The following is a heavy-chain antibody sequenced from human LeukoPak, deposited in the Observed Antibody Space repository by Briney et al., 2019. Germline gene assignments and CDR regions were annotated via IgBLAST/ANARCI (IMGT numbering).Heavy chain of an antibody. Sequence: GGSLRLSCAASGFSFSSYGMHWVRQAPGKGLEWVAFIQYDGSNKYYADSVKGRFTISRDSSKSTLYLQMNSLRAEDTAVYYCARHYYGSGRIVDWGQGTLVTVSS. CDR2: IQYDGSNK. CDR1: GFSFSSYG. D-gene: IGHD3-10*01. CDR3: ARHYYGSGRIVD. J-gene: IGHJ4*02. V-gene: IGHV3-30*02.